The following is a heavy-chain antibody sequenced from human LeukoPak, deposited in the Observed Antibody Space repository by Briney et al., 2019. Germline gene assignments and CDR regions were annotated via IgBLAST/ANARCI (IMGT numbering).Heavy chain of an antibody. CDR1: GFTFSGYG. J-gene: IGHJ4*02. CDR3: AKDKLRYYDFWSGPHFDY. V-gene: IGHV3-30*18. CDR2: ISYDGSNK. D-gene: IGHD3-3*01. Sequence: GGSLRLSCAASGFTFSGYGMHWVRQAPGKGLEWVAVISYDGSNKYYADSVKGRFTISRDNSKNTLYLQMNSLRAEDTAVYYCAKDKLRYYDFWSGPHFDYWGQGTLVTVSS.